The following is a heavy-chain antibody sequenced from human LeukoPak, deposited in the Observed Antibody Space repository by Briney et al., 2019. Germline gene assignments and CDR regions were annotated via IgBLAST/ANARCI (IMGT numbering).Heavy chain of an antibody. CDR3: ARVKSGGWFDP. V-gene: IGHV4-59*01. J-gene: IGHJ5*02. D-gene: IGHD3-10*01. CDR2: IYYSGST. Sequence: PSETLSLTCTVSGGSINSYYWSWIRQPPGKGLEWIGYIYYSGSTNYNPSLKSRVTISVDTSKNQFSLKLSSVTAADTAVYYCARVKSGGWFDPWGQGTLVTVSS. CDR1: GGSINSYY.